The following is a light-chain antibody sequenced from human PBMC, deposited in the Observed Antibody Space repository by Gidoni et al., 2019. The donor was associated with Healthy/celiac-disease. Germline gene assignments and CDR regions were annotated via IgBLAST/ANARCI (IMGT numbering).Light chain of an antibody. CDR2: AAS. Sequence: DIQMNQSPSSLSASVGDRVTITCRASQSISSYLNWYQQKPVKAPKLLIYAASSLQSGVPSRFSGSGSGTDFTLTISSLQPEAFATYYCQQSYSTLLPFGGGTKVEIK. J-gene: IGKJ4*01. CDR3: QQSYSTLLP. V-gene: IGKV1-39*01. CDR1: QSISSY.